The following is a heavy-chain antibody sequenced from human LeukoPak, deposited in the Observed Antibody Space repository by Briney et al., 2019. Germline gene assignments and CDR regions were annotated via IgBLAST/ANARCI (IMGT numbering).Heavy chain of an antibody. V-gene: IGHV1-8*03. D-gene: IGHD3-9*01. CDR2: MNPNSGNT. J-gene: IGHJ4*02. CDR3: ATYDILTGFGY. CDR1: GYTFTSYD. Sequence: ASVKFSCKASGYTFTSYDINWVRQATGQGLEWTGWMNPNSGNTGYAQKFQGRVTITRNTSISTAYMELSSLRSEDKVVYHSATYDILTGFGYWGQGTLVTVSS.